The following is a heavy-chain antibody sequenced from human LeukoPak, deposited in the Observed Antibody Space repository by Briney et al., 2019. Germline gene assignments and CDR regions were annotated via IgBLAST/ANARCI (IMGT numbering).Heavy chain of an antibody. CDR1: GGSISGTSYY. J-gene: IGHJ4*02. CDR2: INHSGNT. V-gene: IGHV4-39*07. Sequence: PSETLSLTCTVSGGSISGTSYYWGWIRQPPGKGLEWIGEINHSGNTNYNPSLKSRVTISIDTSKNQFSLKLSSVTAAGTAIYYCARPFLRFSSGWHFDYWGQGILVTVSS. D-gene: IGHD6-19*01. CDR3: ARPFLRFSSGWHFDY.